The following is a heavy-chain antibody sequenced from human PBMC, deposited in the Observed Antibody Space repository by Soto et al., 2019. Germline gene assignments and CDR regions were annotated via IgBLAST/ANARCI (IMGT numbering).Heavy chain of an antibody. J-gene: IGHJ6*02. D-gene: IGHD2-15*01. CDR1: GFTFSSYA. Sequence: GGSLRLSCSASGFTFSSYAMHWVRQAPGKGLEYVSAISSNGGSTYYADSVKGRFTISRDNSKNTLYLQMSSLRAEDTAVYYCVKGQGIVVVVAATSGYYGMDVWGQGTTVTVS. CDR3: VKGQGIVVVVAATSGYYGMDV. V-gene: IGHV3-64D*06. CDR2: ISSNGGST.